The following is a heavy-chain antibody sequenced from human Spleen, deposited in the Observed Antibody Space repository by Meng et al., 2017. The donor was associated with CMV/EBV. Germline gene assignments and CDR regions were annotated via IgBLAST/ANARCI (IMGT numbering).Heavy chain of an antibody. D-gene: IGHD3-3*02. CDR2: ISPSGNTV. J-gene: IGHJ4*02. V-gene: IGHV3-11*04. Sequence: SFPTFGFTFRDHYMSWIRQAPGKGLEWISYISPSGNTVSYADSVKGRFTISRDNAKSSFYLHMNSLRAEDTAVYYCARDQFSGDYFDYWGQGTLVTVSS. CDR1: GFTFRDHY. CDR3: ARDQFSGDYFDY.